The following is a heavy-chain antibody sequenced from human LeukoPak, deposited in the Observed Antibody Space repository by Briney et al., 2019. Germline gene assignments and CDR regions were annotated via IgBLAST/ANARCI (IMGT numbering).Heavy chain of an antibody. CDR2: ISAYNGNT. D-gene: IGHD2-2*01. Sequence: ASVKVSCKASGYTFTSYGISWVRQAPGQGLEWMGWISAYNGNTNYAQKLQGRVTMTTDTSTSTAYMELRSLRSDHTAVYYCARDHIGYCSSTSCYGYNWFDPWGQGTLVTVSS. CDR3: ARDHIGYCSSTSCYGYNWFDP. V-gene: IGHV1-18*01. J-gene: IGHJ5*02. CDR1: GYTFTSYG.